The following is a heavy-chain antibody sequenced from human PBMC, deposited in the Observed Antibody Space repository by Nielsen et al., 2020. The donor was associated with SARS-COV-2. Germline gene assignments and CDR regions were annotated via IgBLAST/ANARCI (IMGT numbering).Heavy chain of an antibody. V-gene: IGHV3-7*03. Sequence: GGSLRLSCAASGFIFTSYWMTWVRQAPGKGPEWVANIKQDGSEKYYVDSVKGRFTISRDNANSSLYLQMNSLRAEDTAVYYCARVRGYSAYTWDYFDSWGQGTLVTVSS. J-gene: IGHJ4*02. D-gene: IGHD5-12*01. CDR3: ARVRGYSAYTWDYFDS. CDR2: IKQDGSEK. CDR1: GFIFTSYW.